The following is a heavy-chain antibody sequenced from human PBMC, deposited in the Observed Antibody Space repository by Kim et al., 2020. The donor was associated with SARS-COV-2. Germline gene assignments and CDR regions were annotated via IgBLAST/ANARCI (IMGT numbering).Heavy chain of an antibody. V-gene: IGHV4-34*01. CDR1: GGSFSGNY. J-gene: IGHJ2*01. CDR3: AREKRVPVKPTVTTWKSNKPYWYFDL. Sequence: SETLSLTCAVYGGSFSGNYWSWIRQPPGKGLEWIGEINHSGSTIYNPSLKRRVTISVDTSKNQFSLKLTSVTAADTAVYYCAREKRVPVKPTVTTWKSNKPYWYFDLWGRGTLVTVSS. CDR2: INHSGST. D-gene: IGHD4-17*01.